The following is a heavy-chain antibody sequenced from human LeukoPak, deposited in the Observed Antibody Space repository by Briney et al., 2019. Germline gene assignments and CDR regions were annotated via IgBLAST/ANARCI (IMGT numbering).Heavy chain of an antibody. D-gene: IGHD5-24*01. CDR1: GYTFTDYY. Sequence: ASVKVSCKASGYTFTDYYMHWVRQAPGQGLEWMGWLNPNSGDTNYAQKFQGRVSMTRDSSISTAYMDLSDLRSDDTAVYSCARGRNVEMTTMSGGSDYWGQGTLVTVSS. J-gene: IGHJ4*02. V-gene: IGHV1-2*02. CDR3: ARGRNVEMTTMSGGSDY. CDR2: LNPNSGDT.